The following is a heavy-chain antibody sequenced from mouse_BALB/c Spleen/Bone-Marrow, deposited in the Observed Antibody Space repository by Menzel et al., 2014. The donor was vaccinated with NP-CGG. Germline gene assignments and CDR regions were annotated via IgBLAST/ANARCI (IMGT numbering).Heavy chain of an antibody. CDR2: INPDSSTI. J-gene: IGHJ3*01. CDR1: GFDFSRYW. Sequence: EVKLQESGGGLVQPGGSLKLSCAASGFDFSRYWMSWVRQAPGKGLEWIGGINPDSSTINYTPSLKDKFIISRDNAKNTLYLQMYKVRSEDTALYYCARSTARATWFAYWGQGTLVTVSA. D-gene: IGHD3-2*01. V-gene: IGHV4-1*02. CDR3: ARSTARATWFAY.